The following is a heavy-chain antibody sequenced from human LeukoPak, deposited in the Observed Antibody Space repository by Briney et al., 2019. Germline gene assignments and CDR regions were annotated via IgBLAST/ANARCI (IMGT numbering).Heavy chain of an antibody. CDR2: ISGSGVST. J-gene: IGHJ5*02. CDR1: GFTFDDHG. V-gene: IGHV3-23*01. CDR3: ARYSSSFEWFDP. D-gene: IGHD6-13*01. Sequence: GGSLRLSCAASGFTFDDHGMNWVRQAPGKGLEWVSAISGSGVSTYYADSVKGRFTVSRDNSKNTLYLQMSSLRAEDTAVYYCARYSSSFEWFDPWGQGTLVTVSS.